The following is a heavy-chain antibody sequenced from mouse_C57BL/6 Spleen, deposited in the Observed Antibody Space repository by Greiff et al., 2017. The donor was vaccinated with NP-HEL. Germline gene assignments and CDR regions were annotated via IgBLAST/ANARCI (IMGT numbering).Heavy chain of an antibody. V-gene: IGHV1-9*01. J-gene: IGHJ4*01. D-gene: IGHD1-1*01. CDR1: GYTFTGYW. CDR2: IFPGSGST. CDR3: AREGYYGSSLYYYAMDY. Sequence: VQLQQSGAELMKPGASVKLSCKATGYTFTGYWIEWVKQRPGHGLEWIGEIFPGSGSTNYNEKFKGKATFTADTSSNTAYMQLSSLTTEDSAIYYCAREGYYGSSLYYYAMDYWGQGTSVTVSS.